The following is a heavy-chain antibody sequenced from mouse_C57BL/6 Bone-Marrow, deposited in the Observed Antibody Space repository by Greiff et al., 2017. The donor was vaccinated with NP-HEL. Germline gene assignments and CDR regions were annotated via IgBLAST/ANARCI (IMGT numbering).Heavy chain of an antibody. Sequence: QVQLQQSGPGLVQPSQSLSITCTVSGFSLTSYGVHWVRQSPGKGLEWLGVIWSGGSTDSNAAFISRLSISKDNSKSQVFFKMNSLQADDTAIYYCARESDGFYWFAYWGQGTLVTVSA. V-gene: IGHV2-2*01. CDR3: ARESDGFYWFAY. CDR2: IWSGGST. CDR1: GFSLTSYG. J-gene: IGHJ3*01. D-gene: IGHD2-3*01.